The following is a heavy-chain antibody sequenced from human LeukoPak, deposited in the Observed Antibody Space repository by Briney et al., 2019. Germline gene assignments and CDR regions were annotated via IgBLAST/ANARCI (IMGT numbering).Heavy chain of an antibody. CDR2: ISGSGGST. D-gene: IGHD2-15*01. V-gene: IGHV3-23*01. CDR3: AKVLPNPTSYFDY. Sequence: AISGSGGSTYYADSVKGRFTISRDNSKNTLYLQMNSLRAEDTAVYYCAKVLPNPTSYFDYWGQGTLVTVSS. J-gene: IGHJ4*02.